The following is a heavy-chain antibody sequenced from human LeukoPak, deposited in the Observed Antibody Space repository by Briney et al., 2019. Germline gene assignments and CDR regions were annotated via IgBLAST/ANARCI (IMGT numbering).Heavy chain of an antibody. CDR3: AREGTAGTNLNWFDP. D-gene: IGHD1-1*01. CDR1: GGSISSYY. CDR2: ISYSGST. J-gene: IGHJ5*02. V-gene: IGHV4-59*01. Sequence: SETLSLTCTVSGGSISSYYWSWIRQPPGKGLEWIGYISYSGSTNFNPSLKSRVTISVDTSKNPFSLKLSSVTAADTAVYYCAREGTAGTNLNWFDPWGQGTLATVSS.